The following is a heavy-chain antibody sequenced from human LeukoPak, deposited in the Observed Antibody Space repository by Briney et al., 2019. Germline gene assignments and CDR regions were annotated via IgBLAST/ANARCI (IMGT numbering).Heavy chain of an antibody. V-gene: IGHV1-24*01. CDR1: GYTLTELS. J-gene: IGHJ4*02. CDR2: FDPEDGET. CDR3: ATDGFFDCSSTSCYDNY. D-gene: IGHD2-2*01. Sequence: ASVKVSCKVSGYTLTELSMHWVRQAPGKGLEWMGGFDPEDGETIYAQKFQGRVTMTEDTSTDTAYMELSSLRSEDTAVYYCATDGFFDCSSTSCYDNYWGQGILVTVSS.